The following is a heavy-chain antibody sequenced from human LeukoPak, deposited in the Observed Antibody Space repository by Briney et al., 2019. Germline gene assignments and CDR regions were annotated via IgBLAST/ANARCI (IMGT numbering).Heavy chain of an antibody. CDR3: ARAYDSSGYYRTPFYY. CDR2: INHSGST. V-gene: IGHV4-34*01. J-gene: IGHJ4*02. CDR1: GGSFSGYY. Sequence: SETLSLTCAVYGGSFSGYYWSWIRQPPGKGLEWIGEINHSGSTNYNPSFKSRVTISVDTPKNQFSLKLSSVTAADTAVYYCARAYDSSGYYRTPFYYWGQGTLVTVSS. D-gene: IGHD3-22*01.